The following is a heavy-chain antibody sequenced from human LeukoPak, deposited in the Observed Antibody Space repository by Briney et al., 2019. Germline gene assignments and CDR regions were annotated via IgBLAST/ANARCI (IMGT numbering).Heavy chain of an antibody. J-gene: IGHJ6*03. D-gene: IGHD4-11*01. CDR2: IYYSGST. CDR3: ASLQSSYYYMDV. V-gene: IGHV4-39*01. CDR1: GGSISSSSYY. Sequence: SETLSLTCTVSGGSISSSSYYWGWIRQHPGKGLEWIGSIYYSGSTYYNPSLKSRVTISVDTSKNQFSLKLSSVTAPDTAVYYCASLQSSYYYMDVWGKGTTVTISS.